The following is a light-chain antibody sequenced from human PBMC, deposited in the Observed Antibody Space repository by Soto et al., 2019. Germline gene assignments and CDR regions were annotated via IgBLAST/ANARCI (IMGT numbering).Light chain of an antibody. CDR2: LAS. CDR1: QSISTW. J-gene: IGKJ4*01. Sequence: DIQMTQSPSTLSASVGDRVTITCRASQSISTWLAWYQQKPGKAPNLLIYLASSLDSGVPSRFSGSGSGTEFTLTISSLQPDDFATYYCQQYLSFPLTFGGGTKVEIK. CDR3: QQYLSFPLT. V-gene: IGKV1-5*03.